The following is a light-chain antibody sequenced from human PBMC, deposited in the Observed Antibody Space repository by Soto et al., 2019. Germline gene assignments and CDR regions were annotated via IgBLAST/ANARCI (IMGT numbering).Light chain of an antibody. CDR2: EGT. V-gene: IGLV2-23*01. J-gene: IGLJ1*01. CDR3: CSYAGSTTYV. CDR1: SRDVGSYDL. Sequence: QSALTQPASVSGSPGQSITISCTGTSRDVGSYDLVSWYQHHPGKAPKLMIYEGTKRPSGVSNRFSGSKSGNTASLAISGLQAEDEADYYCCSYAGSTTYVFGTETKLTVL.